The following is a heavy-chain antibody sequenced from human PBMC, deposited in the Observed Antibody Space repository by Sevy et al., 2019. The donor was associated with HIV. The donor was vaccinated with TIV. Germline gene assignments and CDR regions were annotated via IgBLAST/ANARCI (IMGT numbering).Heavy chain of an antibody. CDR2: IRSDSSVM. J-gene: IGHJ4*02. Sequence: GGSLRLSCVASGFRFSDEPMNWVRQAPGKGREWISNIRSDSSVMSYAETVRGRFTVSRDNARNSLSLQLNSLRDEDTALYYCVRDTQFGFDYWGQGTLVTVSS. D-gene: IGHD3-16*01. CDR1: GFRFSDEP. V-gene: IGHV3-48*02. CDR3: VRDTQFGFDY.